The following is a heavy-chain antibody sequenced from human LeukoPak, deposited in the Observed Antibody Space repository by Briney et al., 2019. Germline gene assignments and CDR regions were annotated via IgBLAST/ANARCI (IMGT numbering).Heavy chain of an antibody. Sequence: ASVKVSCKASGGTFSSYAISWVRQAPGQGLEWMGGIIPIFGTANYAQKFQGRVTMTRNTSISTAYMELSSLRSEDTAVYYCARGDITMVEFDYWGQGTLVTVSS. CDR3: ARGDITMVEFDY. D-gene: IGHD3-10*01. J-gene: IGHJ4*02. V-gene: IGHV1-69*05. CDR1: GGTFSSYA. CDR2: IIPIFGTA.